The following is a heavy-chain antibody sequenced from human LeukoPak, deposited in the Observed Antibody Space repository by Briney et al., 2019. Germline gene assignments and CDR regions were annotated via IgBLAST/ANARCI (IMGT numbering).Heavy chain of an antibody. J-gene: IGHJ6*04. CDR3: ARGLGGRRVYCYYGMDV. V-gene: IGHV1-3*01. CDR2: INAGNGNT. Sequence: ASVKVSCKASGYTFTSYAMHWVRQAPGQRLEWVGWINAGNGNTKYSQKFQGRVTITRDTSASTAYMELSSLRSEDTAVYYCARGLGGRRVYCYYGMDVWGKGTTVTVSS. CDR1: GYTFTSYA. D-gene: IGHD3-16*01.